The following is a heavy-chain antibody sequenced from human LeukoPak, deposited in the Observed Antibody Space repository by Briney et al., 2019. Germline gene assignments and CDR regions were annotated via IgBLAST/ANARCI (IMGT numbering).Heavy chain of an antibody. CDR3: ARDRVAAAGTY. CDR1: WFTFSNYS. J-gene: IGHJ4*02. CDR2: ISSSSSYI. Sequence: GSLRLSFAASWFTFSNYSMNWVRQAPGEGLEWVSYISSSSSYIYYADSVKGRFTIYRDNAKNSLYLQMNSLRAEDTAVYYCARDRVAAAGTYWGQGTLVTVS. D-gene: IGHD6-13*01. V-gene: IGHV3-21*01.